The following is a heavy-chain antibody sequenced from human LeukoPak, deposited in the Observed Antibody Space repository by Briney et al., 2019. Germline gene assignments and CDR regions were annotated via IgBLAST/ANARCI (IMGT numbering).Heavy chain of an antibody. J-gene: IGHJ5*01. V-gene: IGHV3-23*01. CDR2: ITVSGGST. Sequence: GGSLRLSCAPSGFTFCSNAMSWVRQAPGKGLEWVSGITVSGGSTYYADSVKVRFTISRDISKNTLYLQMDTLRAEATAVYYCAKDLKDFESWGQGTLVTVS. CDR1: GFTFCSNA. CDR3: AKDLKDFES. D-gene: IGHD3-9*01.